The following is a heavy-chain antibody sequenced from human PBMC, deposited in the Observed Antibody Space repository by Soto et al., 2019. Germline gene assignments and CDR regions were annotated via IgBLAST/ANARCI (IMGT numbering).Heavy chain of an antibody. CDR1: GFTFSSYS. D-gene: IGHD1-20*01. V-gene: IGHV3-48*02. J-gene: IGHJ4*02. CDR2: ISSSSSTI. CDR3: ARDAAKYNWNDGGGSDY. Sequence: GGSLRLSCAASGFTFSSYSMNWVRQAPGKGLEWVSYISSSSSTIYYADSVKGRFTISRDNAKNSLYLQMNSLRDEDTAVYYCARDAAKYNWNDGGGSDYWGQGTLVTVSS.